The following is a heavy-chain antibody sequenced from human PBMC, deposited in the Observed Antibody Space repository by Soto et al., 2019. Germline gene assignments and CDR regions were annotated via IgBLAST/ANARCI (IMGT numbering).Heavy chain of an antibody. CDR3: ARGGGNXDWYSAFDI. CDR2: INSDGSTT. Sequence: SLRLSCAATGFTFSTYXXXXVRQAPGKGLVWVSRINSDGSTTNYADSVKGRFTISRDNAKNTQYLQMNSLRAEDTAVYYCARGGGNXDWYSAFDIWGQGTMVTVSS. CDR1: GFTFSTYX. D-gene: IGHD6-19*01. J-gene: IGHJ3*02. V-gene: IGHV3-74*01.